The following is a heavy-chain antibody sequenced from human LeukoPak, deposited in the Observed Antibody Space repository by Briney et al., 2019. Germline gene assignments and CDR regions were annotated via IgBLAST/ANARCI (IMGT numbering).Heavy chain of an antibody. D-gene: IGHD3-22*01. CDR2: IYYSGST. J-gene: IGHJ3*02. V-gene: IGHV4-59*01. Sequence: SETLFLTCTVSGGSISSYYWSWIRQPPGKGLEWIGYIYYSGSTNYNPSLKSRVTISVDTSKNQFSLKLSSVTAADTAVYYCARLYYDSSGYDAFDIWGQGTMVTVSS. CDR1: GGSISSYY. CDR3: ARLYYDSSGYDAFDI.